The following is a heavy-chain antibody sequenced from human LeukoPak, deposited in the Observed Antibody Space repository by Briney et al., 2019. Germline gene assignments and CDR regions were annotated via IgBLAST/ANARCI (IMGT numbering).Heavy chain of an antibody. CDR1: RGSISGYY. D-gene: IGHD1-26*01. V-gene: IGHV4-59*08. CDR2: IYYSGST. Sequence: PSETLSLTCTVSRGSISGYYWSSIRQPPGKGLEWIAYIYYSGSTKYNPSLKSRVTISVDTSRDQFSLKLSSVTAADTAVYYCARHGGSSSSRSSFDPWGQGTLVTVSS. J-gene: IGHJ5*02. CDR3: ARHGGSSSSRSSFDP.